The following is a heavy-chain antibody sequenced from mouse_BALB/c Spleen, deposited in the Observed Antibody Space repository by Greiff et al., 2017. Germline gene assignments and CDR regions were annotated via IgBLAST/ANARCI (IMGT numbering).Heavy chain of an antibody. J-gene: IGHJ3*01. D-gene: IGHD2-4*01. V-gene: IGHV5-6-5*01. Sequence: DVQLVESGGGLVKPGGSLKLSCAASGFTFSSYAMSWVRQTPEKRLEWVASISSGGSTYYPDSVKGRFTISRDNARNILYLQMSSLRSEDTAMYYCARVTMITLFAYWGQGTLVTVSA. CDR3: ARVTMITLFAY. CDR1: GFTFSSYA. CDR2: ISSGGST.